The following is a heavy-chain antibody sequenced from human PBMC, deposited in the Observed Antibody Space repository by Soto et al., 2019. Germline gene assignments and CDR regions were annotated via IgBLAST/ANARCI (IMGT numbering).Heavy chain of an antibody. CDR1: GFTFSSYA. J-gene: IGHJ4*02. CDR3: AKDSGCSGGSCYRTFDS. Sequence: EVQLLESGGGLVQPGGSLRLSCAASGFTFSSYAMSWVRQAPGKGLEWVSAISGSGGSTYYADSVKGRFTISRDTSKNTMYLQMNSLRAEDTAVYYCAKDSGCSGGSCYRTFDSWGQGTLVTVSS. D-gene: IGHD2-15*01. V-gene: IGHV3-23*01. CDR2: ISGSGGST.